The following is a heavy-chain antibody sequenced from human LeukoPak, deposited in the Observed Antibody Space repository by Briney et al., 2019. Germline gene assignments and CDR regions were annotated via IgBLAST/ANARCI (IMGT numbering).Heavy chain of an antibody. CDR1: GFTFSSYA. V-gene: IGHV3-23*01. D-gene: IGHD3-10*01. CDR3: AKPARGYYYYGMDV. J-gene: IGHJ6*02. CDR2: ISGSGGST. Sequence: GGSLRLSCAASGFTFSSYAMSWVRQAPGKGLEWVSAISGSGGSTYYADSVKGRFTISRDNSENTLYLRMNSLRAEDTAVYYCAKPARGYYYYGMDVWGQGTTVTVSS.